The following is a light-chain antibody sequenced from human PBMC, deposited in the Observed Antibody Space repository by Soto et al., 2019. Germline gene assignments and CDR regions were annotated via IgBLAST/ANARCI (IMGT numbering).Light chain of an antibody. CDR2: AAS. J-gene: IGKJ1*01. CDR1: QSISSY. Sequence: DIQMPLSPYSLCASASDRVTITCRASQSISSYLNWYQQKPGKAPKLLIYAASSLQSGVPSRFSGSGSGTDFTLTISSLQPEDFATYYCQQSYSTPQTCGQGTKVDIK. CDR3: QQSYSTPQT. V-gene: IGKV1-39*01.